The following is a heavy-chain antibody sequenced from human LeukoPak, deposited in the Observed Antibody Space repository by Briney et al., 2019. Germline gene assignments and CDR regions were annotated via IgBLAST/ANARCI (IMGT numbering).Heavy chain of an antibody. V-gene: IGHV3-7*01. CDR2: IKQDGSEK. D-gene: IGHD3-3*01. Sequence: GGSLRLSCTASGFSFSSYWMTWVRQAPGKGLEWVANIKQDGSEKYYVDSVKGRFVISRDNAKNSLYVQMNSLRAEDTAVYYCARDNWSPGYFDYWGQGTLVTVSS. CDR3: ARDNWSPGYFDY. CDR1: GFSFSSYW. J-gene: IGHJ4*02.